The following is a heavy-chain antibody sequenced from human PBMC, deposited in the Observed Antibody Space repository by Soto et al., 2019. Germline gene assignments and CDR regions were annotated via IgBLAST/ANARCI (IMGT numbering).Heavy chain of an antibody. Sequence: QVQLVESGGGVVQHGESLRLSCLASGFDVSTNGMHWVRQAPGKGLEWVAVIWYDSTYKYYGDSVNGRFTISRDHHKNTLYLQMDSLRVDDTAVYYCAMDVNPGVYYLDYWGQGTLVTVSS. CDR1: GFDVSTNG. CDR2: IWYDSTYK. CDR3: AMDVNPGVYYLDY. D-gene: IGHD3-10*01. V-gene: IGHV3-33*01. J-gene: IGHJ4*02.